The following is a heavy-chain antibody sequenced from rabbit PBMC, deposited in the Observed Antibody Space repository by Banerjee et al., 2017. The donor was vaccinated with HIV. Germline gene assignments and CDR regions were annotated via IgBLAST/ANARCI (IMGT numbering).Heavy chain of an antibody. J-gene: IGHJ3*01. V-gene: IGHV1S45*01. CDR3: ARGGFYASL. CDR1: GFSFSSSYW. D-gene: IGHD6-1*01. Sequence: QEQLEESGGDLVKPEGSLTLTCTASGFSFSSSYWICWVRQAPGKGLEWIGCRYTGDGSTYCATWAKGRFTISKTSSTTVTLQMTSLTAADTATYFCARGGFYASLWGQGTLVTVS. CDR2: RYTGDGST.